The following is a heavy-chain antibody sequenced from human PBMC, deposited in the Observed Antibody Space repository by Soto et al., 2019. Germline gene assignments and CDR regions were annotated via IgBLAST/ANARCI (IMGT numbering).Heavy chain of an antibody. D-gene: IGHD2-21*02. Sequence: QVQLQESGPGLVKPSQTLSLTCKVSGDSITSGRFYWSWIRHHPEKGLEWLGYVFHSGNTFYNPSLRGRLTISADTSENQFSLTLTSVTAADTAVYYCARAGDRGDRLYYFDSWGQGTLVTVSS. V-gene: IGHV4-31*03. J-gene: IGHJ4*02. CDR2: VFHSGNT. CDR3: ARAGDRGDRLYYFDS. CDR1: GDSITSGRFY.